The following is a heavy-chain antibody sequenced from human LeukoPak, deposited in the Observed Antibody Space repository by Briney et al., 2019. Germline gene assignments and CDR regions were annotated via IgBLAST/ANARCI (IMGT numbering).Heavy chain of an antibody. CDR2: MNPNSGNT. CDR3: ATHSTRIAVRPSDYYYYMDV. CDR1: GYTFTSYD. J-gene: IGHJ6*03. D-gene: IGHD6-6*01. V-gene: IGHV1-8*03. Sequence: ASVKVSCKASGYTFTSYDINWVRQATGQGLEWMGWMNPNSGNTGYAQKFQGRVTITRNTSISTAYMELRSLRSDDTAVYYCATHSTRIAVRPSDYYYYMDVWGKGTTVTVSS.